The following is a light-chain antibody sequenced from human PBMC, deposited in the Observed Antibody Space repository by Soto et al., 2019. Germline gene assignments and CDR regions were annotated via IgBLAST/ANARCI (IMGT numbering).Light chain of an antibody. V-gene: IGKV1-8*01. CDR1: QGISSY. CDR3: QQYYSSPSS. Sequence: AIRMTQSPSSLSASTGDRVTITCRASQGISSYLAWYQQKPGKAPKLLIYAASTLQSGVPSRFSGSGSGTDFTLTISCLQSEDFATYYCQQYYSSPSSFGQGTKLEIK. J-gene: IGKJ2*03. CDR2: AAS.